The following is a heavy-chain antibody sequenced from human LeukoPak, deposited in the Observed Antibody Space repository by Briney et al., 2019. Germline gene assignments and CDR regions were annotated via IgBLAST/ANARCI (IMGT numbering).Heavy chain of an antibody. CDR3: ARGGKPNYF. J-gene: IGHJ4*02. CDR2: INHSGST. V-gene: IGHV4-34*01. Sequence: TSETLSLTCAVYGGSFSGYYWSWIRQPPGKGLEWIGEINHSGSTNYNPSLKSRVTISVDTSKNQFSLKLSSVTAADTAVYYCARGGKPNYFWGQGTLVTVSS. D-gene: IGHD1-26*01. CDR1: GGSFSGYY.